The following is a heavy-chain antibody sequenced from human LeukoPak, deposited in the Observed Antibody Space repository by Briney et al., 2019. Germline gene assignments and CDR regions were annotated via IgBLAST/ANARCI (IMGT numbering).Heavy chain of an antibody. Sequence: GESLRLSCAAAGFTFSSYGMCWVRQPPGKGLEWVSCKGNSAGDTFYAESVRGRFTISRDNSRNTLFLEMNSLRVEDTAIYYCAKRRGESGGWGFFDYWGPGALVTVSS. CDR2: KGNSAGDT. V-gene: IGHV3-23*01. CDR1: GFTFSSYG. J-gene: IGHJ4*02. D-gene: IGHD6-19*01. CDR3: AKRRGESGGWGFFDY.